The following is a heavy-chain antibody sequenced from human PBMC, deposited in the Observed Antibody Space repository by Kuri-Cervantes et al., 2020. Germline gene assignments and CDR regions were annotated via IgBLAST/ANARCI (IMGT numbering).Heavy chain of an antibody. Sequence: ASVKVSCKASGYTFTGYYMHWVRQAPGQGLEWMGWMNPNSGNTGYAQKFQGRVTMTRNTSISTVYMELSSLRSEDTAVYYCARGVPRIGGMDVWGQGTTVTVSS. CDR2: MNPNSGNT. V-gene: IGHV1-8*02. CDR1: GYTFTGYY. J-gene: IGHJ6*02. CDR3: ARGVPRIGGMDV. D-gene: IGHD3-22*01.